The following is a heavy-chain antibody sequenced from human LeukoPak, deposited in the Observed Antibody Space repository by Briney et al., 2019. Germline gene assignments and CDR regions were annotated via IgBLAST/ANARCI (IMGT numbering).Heavy chain of an antibody. D-gene: IGHD7-27*01. CDR3: ASQANWDYYYYYMDV. Sequence: GESLKISCKGSGYNFSSYWIGWVRQMPGKGLEWMGIIYPFDSDTRYSPSFQGQATISVDKSISTAYLQWSSLKASDTAMYYCASQANWDYYYYYMDVWGKGTTVTVSS. V-gene: IGHV5-51*01. CDR1: GYNFSSYW. CDR2: IYPFDSDT. J-gene: IGHJ6*03.